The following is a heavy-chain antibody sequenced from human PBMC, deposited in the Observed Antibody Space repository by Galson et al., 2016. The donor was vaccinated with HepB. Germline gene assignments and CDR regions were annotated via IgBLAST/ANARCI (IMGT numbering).Heavy chain of an antibody. CDR1: NSAA. V-gene: IGHV6-1*01. D-gene: IGHD5-12*01. CDR3: ARGTGSGTAFDY. CDR2: TYFRSRWYK. Sequence: NSAAWFWIRQSPSRGLEWLGRTYFRSRWYKDYAVSVKSRMTITPDTSKNQFSLQLNSVTPEDTAVYYCARGTGSGTAFDYWGQGILVTVSS. J-gene: IGHJ4*02.